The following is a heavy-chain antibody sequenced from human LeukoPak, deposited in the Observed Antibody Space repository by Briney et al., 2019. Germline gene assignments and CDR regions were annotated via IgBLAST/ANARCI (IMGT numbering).Heavy chain of an antibody. Sequence: ASVKVSCKASGGTFSSYAISWVRQAPGQGLEWMGGIIPIFGTANYAQKFQGRVTITADESMSTAYMELSSLRSEDTAVYYCARGGSPAKTPYYYYGMDVWGQGTTVTVSS. D-gene: IGHD2-15*01. CDR2: IIPIFGTA. CDR3: ARGGSPAKTPYYYYGMDV. J-gene: IGHJ6*02. CDR1: GGTFSSYA. V-gene: IGHV1-69*13.